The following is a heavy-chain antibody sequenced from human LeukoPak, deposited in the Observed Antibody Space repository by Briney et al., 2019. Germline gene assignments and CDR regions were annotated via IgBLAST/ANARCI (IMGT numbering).Heavy chain of an antibody. D-gene: IGHD3-22*01. CDR1: GFPLSSNY. CDR3: ARGEDYYDHFYAFDF. Sequence: GGSLRVSCAAPGFPLSSNYMSWVRQAPGKGLEWGSVIYWDYHTYYADSVKPRFPLFRHNPKHTLYLQMNSLRDDDTPVYYCARGEDYYDHFYAFDFWGQGTIVTVSS. V-gene: IGHV3-53*01. J-gene: IGHJ3*01. CDR2: IYWDYHT.